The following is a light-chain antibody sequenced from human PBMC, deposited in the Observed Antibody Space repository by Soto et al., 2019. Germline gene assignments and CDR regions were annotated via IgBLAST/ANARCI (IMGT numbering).Light chain of an antibody. CDR2: HAS. CDR3: QQYYNWPPGT. Sequence: EIVLTQSPATLSVSPGERATLSCRASQSISSSLAWYQQQPGQAPRLLIYHASTRAAGIPARFSGSGSGTEFTLTISSLQSEDFAVYYCQQYYNWPPGTFGQGNKVEIK. CDR1: QSISSS. V-gene: IGKV3-15*01. J-gene: IGKJ1*01.